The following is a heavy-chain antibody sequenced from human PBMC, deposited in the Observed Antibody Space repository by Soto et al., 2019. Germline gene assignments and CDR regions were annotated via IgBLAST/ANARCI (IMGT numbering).Heavy chain of an antibody. Sequence: PGGSLRLSCVASGIEFSNYAMSWVRQAPGKWLEWVSISSASGRSRYHADSVKGRFTISRDNSKNTLYLHMTNLRAEDTAVYYCAKDGNWLDVYFDVWGQGXPVTVHS. CDR1: GIEFSNYA. J-gene: IGHJ4*02. CDR3: AKDGNWLDVYFDV. V-gene: IGHV3-23*01. D-gene: IGHD6-19*01. CDR2: SSASGRSR.